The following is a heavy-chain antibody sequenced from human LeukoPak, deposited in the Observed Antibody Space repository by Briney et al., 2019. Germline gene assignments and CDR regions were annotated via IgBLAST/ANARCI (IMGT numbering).Heavy chain of an antibody. V-gene: IGHV3-30-3*01. Sequence: GGSLRLSCAASGFTFSSYAMHWVRQAPGKGLEGVAVISYDGSNKYYADSVKGRFTISRDNYKNTLYLQMNSLRAEDTAVYYCASPTYSSSFYYYYGMDVWGQGTTVTVSS. CDR3: ASPTYSSSFYYYYGMDV. CDR2: ISYDGSNK. D-gene: IGHD6-13*01. CDR1: GFTFSSYA. J-gene: IGHJ6*02.